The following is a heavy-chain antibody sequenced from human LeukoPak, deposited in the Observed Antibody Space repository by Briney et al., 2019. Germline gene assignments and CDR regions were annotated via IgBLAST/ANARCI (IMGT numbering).Heavy chain of an antibody. Sequence: GASVKVSCKASGYSFPTSGITWVRQAPGQGLEWLGWISPYSGNAHYAQKAQGRLTMTTDTSTSTAYMELRSLRSDDTAVYYCARGVYCCGYYYGWYFDYWGQGTLVTVSS. CDR3: ARGVYCCGYYYGWYFDY. CDR1: GYSFPTSG. J-gene: IGHJ4*02. D-gene: IGHD3-10*01. CDR2: ISPYSGNA. V-gene: IGHV1-18*01.